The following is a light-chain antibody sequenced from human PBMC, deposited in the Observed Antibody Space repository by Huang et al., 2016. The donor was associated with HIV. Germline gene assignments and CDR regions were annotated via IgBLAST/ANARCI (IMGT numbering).Light chain of an antibody. CDR2: WGS. CDR3: QQYYSRPQT. V-gene: IGKV4-1*01. J-gene: IGKJ4*01. CDR1: QSVFSSSTSKDY. Sequence: DIVMTQSPDSLAGSLGARVTLKCKSSQSVFSSSTSKDYLAWFQQKPGQLPKLLIYWGSKRDSGVPGRCTGSGFGTDFSLTISGLEAADATTYYCQQYYSRPQTFGRGTKVEI.